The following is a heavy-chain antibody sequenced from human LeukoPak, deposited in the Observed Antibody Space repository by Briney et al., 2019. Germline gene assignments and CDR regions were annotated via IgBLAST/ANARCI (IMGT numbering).Heavy chain of an antibody. CDR2: INPSGGST. CDR3: ARDNSVEDTAWWFDP. J-gene: IGHJ5*02. V-gene: IGHV1-46*01. D-gene: IGHD4-23*01. Sequence: ASVEVSCKASGYTFTSYYMHWVRQAPGQGLEWMGIINPSGGSTSYAQRFQGRVTMTRDMSTSTDYMELSSLRSEDTAVYYCARDNSVEDTAWWFDPWGQGTLVTVSS. CDR1: GYTFTSYY.